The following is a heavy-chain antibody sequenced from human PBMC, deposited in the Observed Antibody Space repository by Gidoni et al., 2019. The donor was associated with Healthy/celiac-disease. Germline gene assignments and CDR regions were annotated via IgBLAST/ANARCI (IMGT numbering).Heavy chain of an antibody. CDR3: AKGKRYCSSTSCYTGRHYYYYGMDV. Sequence: EVQLLESGGGLVQPGGSLRLSCAASGFTFSSYAMSWVRQAPGKGLEGVSAISGSGGSTYYADSVKGRFTISRDNSKNTLYLQMNSLRAEDTAVYYCAKGKRYCSSTSCYTGRHYYYYGMDVWGQGTTVTVSS. J-gene: IGHJ6*02. CDR1: GFTFSSYA. CDR2: ISGSGGST. D-gene: IGHD2-2*02. V-gene: IGHV3-23*01.